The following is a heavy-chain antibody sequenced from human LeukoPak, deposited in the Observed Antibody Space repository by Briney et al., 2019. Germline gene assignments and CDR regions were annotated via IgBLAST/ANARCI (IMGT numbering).Heavy chain of an antibody. CDR3: ARQERSSRGTGNYYMDV. J-gene: IGHJ6*03. V-gene: IGHV4-39*01. Sequence: SETLSLTCTVSGGSISSTTYYWGWIRQSPGKGLEWIGCIYYSGSTYYNPSLKSRVTISVDTSKNQFSLKLSPVTAADTAVYYCARQERSSRGTGNYYMDVWGKGTTVTVSS. CDR2: IYYSGST. D-gene: IGHD3-22*01. CDR1: GGSISSTTYY.